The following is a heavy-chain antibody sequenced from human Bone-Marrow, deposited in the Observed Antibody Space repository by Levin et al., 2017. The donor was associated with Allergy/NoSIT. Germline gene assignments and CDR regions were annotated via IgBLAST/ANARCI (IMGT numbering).Heavy chain of an antibody. CDR1: GFTFSDYY. V-gene: IGHV3-11*01. D-gene: IGHD4-17*01. CDR3: ARDNRGVTIIENKSDAFDI. J-gene: IGHJ3*02. CDR2: ISSSGSTI. Sequence: GGSLRLSCAASGFTFSDYYMSWIRQAPGKGLEWVSYISSSGSTIYYADSVKGRFTISRDNAKNSLYLQMNSLRAEDTAVYYCARDNRGVTIIENKSDAFDIWGQGTMVTVSS.